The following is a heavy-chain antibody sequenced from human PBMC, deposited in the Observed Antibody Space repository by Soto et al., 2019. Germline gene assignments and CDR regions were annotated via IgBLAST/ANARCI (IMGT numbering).Heavy chain of an antibody. Sequence: ASVNVSCKTSGYNFTIYAVHWVRQAPGQRLEYMGWINGGSGDTKYSQKFQGRVTFTRDTSASTAYMELRSLRSEDTAVYYCARVERCSGGSCYGPYFDSWGQGTLVTVSS. V-gene: IGHV1-3*01. D-gene: IGHD2-15*01. CDR2: INGGSGDT. CDR1: GYNFTIYA. J-gene: IGHJ4*02. CDR3: ARVERCSGGSCYGPYFDS.